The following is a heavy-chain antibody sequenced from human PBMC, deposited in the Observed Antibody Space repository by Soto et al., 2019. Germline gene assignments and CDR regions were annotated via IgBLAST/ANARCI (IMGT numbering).Heavy chain of an antibody. CDR3: ARGYCGGGGCYLRRDAIDV. Sequence: EVQLVESGGGLVMPGGSLRLSCAASGFTFSTYHMNWVRQAPGKGLEWVSSINPSSSHIYYADSVRGRFTISRDNSKNSMDLQMNSLRTEDAAVYCCARGYCGGGGCYLRRDAIDVWGQGTMVTVSS. V-gene: IGHV3-21*01. D-gene: IGHD2-15*01. CDR1: GFTFSTYH. CDR2: INPSSSHI. J-gene: IGHJ3*01.